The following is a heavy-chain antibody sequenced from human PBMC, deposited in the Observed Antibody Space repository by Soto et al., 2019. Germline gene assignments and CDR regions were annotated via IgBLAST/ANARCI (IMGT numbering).Heavy chain of an antibody. D-gene: IGHD5-18*01. CDR1: GYTFTSYA. CDR2: INTGDGKT. J-gene: IGHJ6*02. V-gene: IGHV1-3*04. Sequence: QVQLVQSGAEVKMPGASVEVSCKSSGYTFTSYAIHWVRQAPGQRLEWMGWINTGDGKTKYSQRFQGRVTITRDTSASTAYMEVSSLISEDTAVYYCARGRFPADSRYHYSTDVWGQGTTITVSS. CDR3: ARGRFPADSRYHYSTDV.